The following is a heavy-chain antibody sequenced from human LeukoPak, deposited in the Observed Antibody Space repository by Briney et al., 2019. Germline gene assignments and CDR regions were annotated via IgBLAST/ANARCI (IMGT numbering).Heavy chain of an antibody. J-gene: IGHJ4*02. D-gene: IGHD1-26*01. CDR1: GFTFSYYG. CDR3: ARDRYFLGALINY. Sequence: PGGSLRLSCTASGFTFSYYGMHWVRQAPGKGLEWVAVIWHDGGNKYYADSVKGRFTISRDNSKNTLYLQMNSLRAEDTAVYYCARDRYFLGALINYWGQGTLVTVSS. V-gene: IGHV3-33*01. CDR2: IWHDGGNK.